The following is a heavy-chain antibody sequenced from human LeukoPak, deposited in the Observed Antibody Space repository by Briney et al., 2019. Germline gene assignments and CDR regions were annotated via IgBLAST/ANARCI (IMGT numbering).Heavy chain of an antibody. D-gene: IGHD5-24*01. CDR3: AGQRATKNSRAFDI. Sequence: ASVKVSCKASGYTFTSYGISWVRQAPGQGLEWMGWISAYNGNTNYAQKLQGRVTMTTDTSTSTAYMELRSLRSDDTAVYYCAGQRATKNSRAFDIWGQGTMVTVSS. CDR1: GYTFTSYG. CDR2: ISAYNGNT. J-gene: IGHJ3*02. V-gene: IGHV1-18*01.